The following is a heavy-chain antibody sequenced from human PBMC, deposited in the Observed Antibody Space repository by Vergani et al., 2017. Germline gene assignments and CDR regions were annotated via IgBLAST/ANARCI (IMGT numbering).Heavy chain of an antibody. CDR1: GFTFSSYS. CDR2: ISSRSTYI. CDR3: ARDGGYSYGFPFDS. J-gene: IGHJ4*02. D-gene: IGHD5-18*01. Sequence: EVQLVESGGGLVKPGGSLRLSCAASGFTFSSYSMNWVRQAPGKGLEWVSSISSRSTYIYYADSVKGRFTLSRDNAKNSLYLQMNSLRAEDTDVDYCARDGGYSYGFPFDSWGQGTLVTVSS. V-gene: IGHV3-21*06.